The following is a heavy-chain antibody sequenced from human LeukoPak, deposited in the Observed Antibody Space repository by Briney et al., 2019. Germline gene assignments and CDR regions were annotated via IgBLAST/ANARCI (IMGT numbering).Heavy chain of an antibody. CDR3: AKDWGGSYYGNAYDI. CDR2: IWYDGSNK. D-gene: IGHD1-26*01. J-gene: IGHJ3*02. CDR1: GFTFSSYG. V-gene: IGHV3-33*06. Sequence: PGGSLRLSCAASGFTFSSYGMHWVRQAPGKGLEWVAVIWYDGSNKYYADSVKGRFTISRDNSKNTLYLQMNSLRAEDTAVYYCAKDWGGSYYGNAYDIWGQGTMVTVSS.